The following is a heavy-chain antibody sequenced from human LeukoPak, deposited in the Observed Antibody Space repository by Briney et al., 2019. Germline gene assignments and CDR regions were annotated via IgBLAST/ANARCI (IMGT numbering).Heavy chain of an antibody. CDR2: ISYDGSNK. Sequence: GRSLRLSCAASGFTFSSYAMHWVRQAPGKGLEWVAVISYDGSNKYYADSVKGRFTISRDNAKNSLYLQMNSLRAEDTAVYYCARVYVRAADYWGQGTLVTVSS. D-gene: IGHD2-8*01. V-gene: IGHV3-30*04. J-gene: IGHJ4*02. CDR1: GFTFSSYA. CDR3: ARVYVRAADY.